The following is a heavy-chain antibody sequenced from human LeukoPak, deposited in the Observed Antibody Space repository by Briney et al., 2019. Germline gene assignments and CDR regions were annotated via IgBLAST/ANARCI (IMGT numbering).Heavy chain of an antibody. D-gene: IGHD5-18*01. CDR2: IYPGDSDT. CDR1: GYSFTSYW. V-gene: IGHV5-51*01. Sequence: GESLKTSCKGSGYSFTSYWIGWVRQMPGKGLEWMGIIYPGDSDTRYSPSFQGQVTISADKSISTAYLQWSSLKASDTAMYYCARANDVDTAMAYFDYWGQGTLVTVSS. CDR3: ARANDVDTAMAYFDY. J-gene: IGHJ4*02.